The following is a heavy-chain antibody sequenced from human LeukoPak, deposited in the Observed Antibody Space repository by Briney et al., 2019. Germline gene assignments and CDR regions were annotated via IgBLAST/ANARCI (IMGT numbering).Heavy chain of an antibody. CDR2: ISYSGST. CDR1: GGSISSSSYY. V-gene: IGHV4-39*01. J-gene: IGHJ4*02. Sequence: RPSETLSLTCTVSGGSISSSSYYWGWFRQPPGKGLEWIGSISYSGSTYDNPSLKSRVTISVDTSKNQFSLKLSSVTAADTAVYYCARRGDSSGYYYFDYWGQGTLVTVSS. CDR3: ARRGDSSGYYYFDY. D-gene: IGHD3-22*01.